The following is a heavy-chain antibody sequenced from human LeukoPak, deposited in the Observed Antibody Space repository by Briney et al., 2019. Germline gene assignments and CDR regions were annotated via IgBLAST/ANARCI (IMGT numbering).Heavy chain of an antibody. CDR1: GFTFSSYW. J-gene: IGHJ3*02. CDR3: ARDRWWFGGHYGAFDI. CDR2: INSDVSST. Sequence: GGSLRHSCAASGFTFSSYWMYWVREALGEGLVWVSRINSDVSSTSYADSVRGRFTISRDNAKNTLYLQMNSLRAEDTAVYYCARDRWWFGGHYGAFDIWGQGAMVTVSS. D-gene: IGHD3-10*01. V-gene: IGHV3-74*01.